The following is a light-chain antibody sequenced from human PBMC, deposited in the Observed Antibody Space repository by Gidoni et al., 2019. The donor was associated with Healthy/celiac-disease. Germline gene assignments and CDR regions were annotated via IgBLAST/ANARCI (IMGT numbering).Light chain of an antibody. V-gene: IGKV1-5*03. CDR1: QSISSW. Sequence: DIQMTQSPSTLSASVGARVTITCRARQSISSWLAWYQQKPGKAPKLRIYKASSLESGVPSRFSGSGSGTEFTLTISSLQPDDFATYYCQQYNSYSRTFXQXTKVEIK. CDR2: KAS. CDR3: QQYNSYSRT. J-gene: IGKJ1*01.